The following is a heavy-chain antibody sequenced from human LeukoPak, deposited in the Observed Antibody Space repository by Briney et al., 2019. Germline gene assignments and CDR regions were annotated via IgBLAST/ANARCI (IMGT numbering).Heavy chain of an antibody. D-gene: IGHD2-15*01. Sequence: PSETLSLTCTVSGGSLSSYYWSWIRQPPGKGLEWIGYIYYSGSTNYNPSLKSRVTISVDTSKNQFSLKLSSVTAADTAVYYCARVGAYCSGGSCYPNWFDPWGQGTLVTVSS. J-gene: IGHJ5*02. CDR1: GGSLSSYY. V-gene: IGHV4-59*01. CDR2: IYYSGST. CDR3: ARVGAYCSGGSCYPNWFDP.